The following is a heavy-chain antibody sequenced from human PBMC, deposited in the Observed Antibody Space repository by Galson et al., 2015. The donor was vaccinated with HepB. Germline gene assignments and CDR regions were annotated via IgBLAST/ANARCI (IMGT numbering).Heavy chain of an antibody. V-gene: IGHV3-74*01. J-gene: IGHJ4*02. CDR1: GFTFSTYW. Sequence: SLRLSCAASGFTFSTYWMHWVRHAPGKGLMWVSRVGGDGSDTAYADSVKGRFTISRDNAKNTLYLQMNSLRAEDTAVYYCARDPSRSFDYWGQGTLVTVSS. CDR2: VGGDGSDT. CDR3: ARDPSRSFDY. D-gene: IGHD2-2*01.